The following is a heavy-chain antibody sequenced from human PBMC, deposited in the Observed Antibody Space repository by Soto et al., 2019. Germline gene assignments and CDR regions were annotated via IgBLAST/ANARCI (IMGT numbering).Heavy chain of an antibody. CDR2: ISGSGGNT. D-gene: IGHD3-3*01. CDR3: ARGLKKYQLSYDFWSGTFFDY. CDR1: GFTLSGYA. V-gene: IGHV3-23*01. Sequence: EVQLLESGGTVVQPGGSLRLSCVASGFTLSGYAMSWVRQAPGKGLEWVSAISGSGGNTYSADSVKGRLTVSRDNSKNTVYLQMNSLRAEDTALYYCARGLKKYQLSYDFWSGTFFDYWGQGTLVTVSS. J-gene: IGHJ4*02.